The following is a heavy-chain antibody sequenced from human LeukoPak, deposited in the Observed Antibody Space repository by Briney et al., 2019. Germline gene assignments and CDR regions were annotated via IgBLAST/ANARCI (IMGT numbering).Heavy chain of an antibody. D-gene: IGHD2-21*01. CDR1: GYSFTDYY. J-gene: IGHJ5*02. Sequence: AASVKVSCKTSGYSFTDYYMHWVRQAPGHGLEWMGWINPNSGGTSSAQKFQGRVTMTRDTSISTVYMEVSWLTSDDTAIYYCARADRLHGGPYLIGPWGQGTLVTVSS. CDR3: ARADRLHGGPYLIGP. CDR2: INPNSGGT. V-gene: IGHV1-2*02.